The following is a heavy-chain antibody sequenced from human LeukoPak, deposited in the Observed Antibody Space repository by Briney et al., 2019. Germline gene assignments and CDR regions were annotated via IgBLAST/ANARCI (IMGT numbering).Heavy chain of an antibody. D-gene: IGHD3-16*02. CDR3: ARDWAYDYVWGSYQAPGY. J-gene: IGHJ4*02. CDR2: INPNSGGT. CDR1: GYTFTGYY. V-gene: IGHV1-2*02. Sequence: GASVKVSCKASGYTFTGYYMHWVRQAPGQGLEWMGWINPNSGGTNYARKFQGRVTMTRDTSISTAYMELSRLRSDDTAVYYCARDWAYDYVWGSYQAPGYWGQGTLVTVSS.